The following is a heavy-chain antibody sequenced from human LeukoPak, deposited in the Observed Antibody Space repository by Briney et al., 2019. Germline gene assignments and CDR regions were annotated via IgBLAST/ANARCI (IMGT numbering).Heavy chain of an antibody. Sequence: ASVKVSCTASGYTFTGYYMHWVRQAPGQGLEWMGWINPNSGGTDFAQKFQGRVTMTRDTSISTANMELSWLTSDDTAVYYCASAASGGYDYLFAYWGQGTLVTVSS. CDR1: GYTFTGYY. J-gene: IGHJ4*02. V-gene: IGHV1-2*02. D-gene: IGHD3-22*01. CDR2: INPNSGGT. CDR3: ASAASGGYDYLFAY.